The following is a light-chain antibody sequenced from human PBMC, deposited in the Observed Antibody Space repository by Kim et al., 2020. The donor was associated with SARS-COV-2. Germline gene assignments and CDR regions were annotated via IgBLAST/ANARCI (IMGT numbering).Light chain of an antibody. CDR1: QSVSSSY. CDR2: GAS. Sequence: SPGERATLSCRASQSVSSSYLAWYQQKPGQAPRLLIYGASSRATGIPDRFSGSGSGTDFTLTISRLEPEDFAVYYCEQYGRSPWTFGQGTKVDIK. V-gene: IGKV3-20*01. CDR3: EQYGRSPWT. J-gene: IGKJ1*01.